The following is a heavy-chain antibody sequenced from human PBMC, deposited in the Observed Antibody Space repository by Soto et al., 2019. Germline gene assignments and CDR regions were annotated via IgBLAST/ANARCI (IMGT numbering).Heavy chain of an antibody. CDR2: ISSSGSTI. CDR3: ARDQNGYSSSWPLGY. CDR1: GFTFSDYY. D-gene: IGHD6-13*01. J-gene: IGHJ4*02. Sequence: LRLSCAASGFTFSDYYMSWIRQAPGKGLEWVSYISSSGSTIYYADSVKGRFTISRDNAKNSLYLQMNSLRAEDTAVYYCARDQNGYSSSWPLGYWGQGTLVTVSS. V-gene: IGHV3-11*01.